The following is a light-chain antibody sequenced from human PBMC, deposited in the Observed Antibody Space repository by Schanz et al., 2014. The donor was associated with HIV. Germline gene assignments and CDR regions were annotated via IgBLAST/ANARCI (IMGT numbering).Light chain of an antibody. J-gene: IGLJ2*01. CDR1: SSDVGGYNY. Sequence: QSVLTQPASVSGSPGQSITISCTGTSSDVGGYNYVSWYQQHPGIAPKLMIYDVNKRPSGVSNRFSGSKSGNTASLTISGLQAEDEADYYCSSYGASSTHVLFGGGTKLTVL. CDR3: SSYGASSTHVL. V-gene: IGLV2-14*03. CDR2: DVN.